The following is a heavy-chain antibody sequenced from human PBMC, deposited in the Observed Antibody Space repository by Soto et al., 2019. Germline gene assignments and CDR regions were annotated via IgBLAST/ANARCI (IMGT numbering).Heavy chain of an antibody. Sequence: EVQLLESGGGFIQPGGSLRLSCAASGFTPSSSDMSWVRQGPGKGLEWVSTIDGAGRITYYADSVKGRFTISRDNSKNTLYLQMESLGADDTAVCYCVKNSGWFHSWGQGALVTVSS. CDR3: VKNSGWFHS. CDR1: GFTPSSSD. D-gene: IGHD3-10*01. V-gene: IGHV3-23*01. CDR2: IDGAGRIT. J-gene: IGHJ5*01.